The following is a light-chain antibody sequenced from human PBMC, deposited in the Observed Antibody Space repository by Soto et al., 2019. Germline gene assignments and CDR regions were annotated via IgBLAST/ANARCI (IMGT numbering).Light chain of an antibody. J-gene: IGLJ1*01. CDR1: SSDVANYNY. V-gene: IGLV2-11*01. CDR3: CSYAGTYTRV. Sequence: QSALTQPRSVSGSPGQSVTISCTRTSSDVANYNYVSWYQQHPGKAPKLMIYDVNKRPSGVPYRFSGSKSGNTASLTISGLQAEDEADYNCCSYAGTYTRVFGTGTKVTVL. CDR2: DVN.